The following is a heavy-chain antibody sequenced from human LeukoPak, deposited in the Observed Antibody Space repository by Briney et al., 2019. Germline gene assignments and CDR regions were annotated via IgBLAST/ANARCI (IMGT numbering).Heavy chain of an antibody. CDR2: MNPNSGNA. Sequence: ASVKVSCKASGYTFTSYDINWVRQATGQGLEWMGWMNPNSGNAGYAQKFQGRVTMTRNTSISTAYMELSSRRSEDAAVYYCANKAWEDLRGGGWFDPWGQGTLVTVSS. D-gene: IGHD1-26*01. J-gene: IGHJ5*02. CDR3: ANKAWEDLRGGGWFDP. V-gene: IGHV1-8*01. CDR1: GYTFTSYD.